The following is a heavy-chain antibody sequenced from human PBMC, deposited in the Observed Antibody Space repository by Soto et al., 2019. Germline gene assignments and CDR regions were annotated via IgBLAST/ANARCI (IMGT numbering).Heavy chain of an antibody. D-gene: IGHD1-26*01. CDR1: GFTFSSYG. J-gene: IGHJ3*02. V-gene: IGHV3-33*01. Sequence: QVQLVESGGGVVQPGRSLRLSCAASGFTFSSYGMHWVRQAPGKGLEWVAVIWYDGSNKYYADSVKGRFTISRDNSKNTRYLQMNSLRAEDTAVYYCAREREDAFDIWGQGTMVTVSS. CDR3: AREREDAFDI. CDR2: IWYDGSNK.